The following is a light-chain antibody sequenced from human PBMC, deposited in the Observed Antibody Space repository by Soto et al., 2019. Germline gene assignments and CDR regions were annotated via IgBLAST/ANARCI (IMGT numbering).Light chain of an antibody. CDR2: GNS. Sequence: QSVLTRPPSVSGAPGQRVTISCTGSSSNIGAGYDVHWYQQLPGTAPKLLIYGNSNRPSGVPDRFSGSKSGTSASLAITGLQAEDGADYYCQSYDSSLSGLVFGGGTKVTVL. CDR3: QSYDSSLSGLV. J-gene: IGLJ2*01. CDR1: SSNIGAGYD. V-gene: IGLV1-40*01.